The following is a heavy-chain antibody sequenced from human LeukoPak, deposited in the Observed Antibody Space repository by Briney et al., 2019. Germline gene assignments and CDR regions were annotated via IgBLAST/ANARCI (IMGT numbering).Heavy chain of an antibody. D-gene: IGHD5-24*01. J-gene: IGHJ5*02. CDR1: GYTFTSYD. CDR2: MNPNSGNT. CDR3: ARVPIKASLSLMDGYNKTGGNNWFDP. Sequence: ASVKVSCKASGYTFTSYDINWVRQATGQGLEWMGWMNPNSGNTSYAQKFQGRVTMTRNTSISTAYMELSNLRSEDKALYYCARVPIKASLSLMDGYNKTGGNNWFDPWGQGTLVTVSS. V-gene: IGHV1-8*01.